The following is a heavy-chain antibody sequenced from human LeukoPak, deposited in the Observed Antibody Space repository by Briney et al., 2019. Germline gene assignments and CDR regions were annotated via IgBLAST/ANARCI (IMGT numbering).Heavy chain of an antibody. D-gene: IGHD3-16*01. CDR2: INPNSGGT. CDR1: GYTFTGYY. Sequence: ASVKVSCTASGYTFTGYYMHWVRQAPGQGLEWMGRINPNSGGTNYAQKFQGRVTMTRDTSISTAYMELSRLRSDDTAVYYCALLWGAVPDLDNYWGQGTLVTVSS. J-gene: IGHJ4*02. V-gene: IGHV1-2*06. CDR3: ALLWGAVPDLDNY.